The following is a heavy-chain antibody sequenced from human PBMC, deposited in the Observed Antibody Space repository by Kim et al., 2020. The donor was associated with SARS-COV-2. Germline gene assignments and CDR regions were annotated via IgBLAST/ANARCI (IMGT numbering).Heavy chain of an antibody. CDR2: VSHDGTKR. J-gene: IGHJ2*01. CDR1: GFTFSGYS. Sequence: GGSLRLSCAASGFTFSGYSMHWVRQAPGKGLEWVAIVSHDGTKRYYTDSVVGRFTISRDNSKNTLYLQMASLRVEDTAVYYCAKTGGYSFGYF. D-gene: IGHD5-18*01. CDR3: AKTGGYSFGYF. V-gene: IGHV3-30*04.